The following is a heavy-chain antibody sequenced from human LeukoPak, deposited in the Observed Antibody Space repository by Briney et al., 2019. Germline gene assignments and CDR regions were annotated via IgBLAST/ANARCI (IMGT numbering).Heavy chain of an antibody. V-gene: IGHV1-69*05. CDR1: GYTFTSYG. Sequence: SVKVSCKASGYTFTSYGISWVRQAPGQGLEWMGGIVPIFGTANYAQKFQGRVTITTDESTSTAYMELSSLRSEDTAVYYCARGPAYCSSTSCFLFDYWGQGTLVTVSS. J-gene: IGHJ4*02. D-gene: IGHD2-2*01. CDR2: IVPIFGTA. CDR3: ARGPAYCSSTSCFLFDY.